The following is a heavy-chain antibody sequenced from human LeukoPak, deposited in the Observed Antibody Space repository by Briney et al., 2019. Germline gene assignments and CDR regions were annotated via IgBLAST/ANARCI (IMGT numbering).Heavy chain of an antibody. CDR3: TTPYYYDSSGYTTDFDY. D-gene: IGHD3-22*01. J-gene: IGHJ4*02. CDR2: IKSKTDGGTT. Sequence: NSGGSLRLSCAASGFTFSSYAMSWVRQAPGKGLEWVGRIKSKTDGGTTDYAAPVKGRFTISRDDSKNTLYLQMNSLKTEDTAVYYCTTPYYYDSSGYTTDFDYWGQGTLVTVSS. CDR1: GFTFSSYA. V-gene: IGHV3-15*01.